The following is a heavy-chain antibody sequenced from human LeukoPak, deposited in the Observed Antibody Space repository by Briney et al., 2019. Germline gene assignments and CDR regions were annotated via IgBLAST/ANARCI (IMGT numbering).Heavy chain of an antibody. CDR2: IWYDGSNK. V-gene: IGHV3-33*01. CDR3: ARDDLAAAAGGVQH. Sequence: GRSLRLSCAASGFTLSSYGMHWVRQAPGKGLEWVAVIWYDGSNKYYADSVKGRFTISRDNSKNTLYLQMNSLRAEDTAVYYCARDDLAAAAGGVQHWGQGPLVTVSS. D-gene: IGHD6-13*01. CDR1: GFTLSSYG. J-gene: IGHJ1*01.